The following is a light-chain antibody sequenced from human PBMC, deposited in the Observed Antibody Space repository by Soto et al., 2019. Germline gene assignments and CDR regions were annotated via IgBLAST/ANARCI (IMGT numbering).Light chain of an antibody. V-gene: IGLV2-14*01. Sequence: QSALTQPASVSGSPGQSITISCTGTSSDLDGYNYVSWYQYHPGKAPKLIMFEVNNRPSGVSDRFSGSRSANTASLTISGLQAQDEADYYCSSYSSNNILSYVFGTGTKLTVL. CDR3: SSYSSNNILSYV. CDR1: SSDLDGYNY. CDR2: EVN. J-gene: IGLJ1*01.